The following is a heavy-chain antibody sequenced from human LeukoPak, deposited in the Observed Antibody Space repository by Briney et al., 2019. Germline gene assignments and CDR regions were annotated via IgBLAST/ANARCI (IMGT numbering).Heavy chain of an antibody. D-gene: IGHD3-22*01. V-gene: IGHV3-11*01. Sequence: GGSLRLSCEASGFTFSDYYMSWIRQAPGKGLEWVSYISSSGSTIYYADSVKGRFTISRDNAKNSLYLQMNSLRAEDTAVYYCARDDLRHGYWYYYYGMDVWGQGTTVTVSS. CDR2: ISSSGSTI. CDR3: ARDDLRHGYWYYYYGMDV. CDR1: GFTFSDYY. J-gene: IGHJ6*02.